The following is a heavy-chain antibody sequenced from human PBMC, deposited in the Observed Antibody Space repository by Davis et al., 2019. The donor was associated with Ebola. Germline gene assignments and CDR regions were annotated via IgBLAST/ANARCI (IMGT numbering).Heavy chain of an antibody. J-gene: IGHJ4*02. CDR2: ISYDGSNK. D-gene: IGHD5-24*01. CDR3: AAMGGYKYGY. CDR1: GFTFSSYG. V-gene: IGHV3-30*03. Sequence: GESLKISCAASGFTFSSYGMHWVRQAPGKGLEWVAFISYDGSNKYYADSVKGRFTISRDNAKNSLYLQMNSLRDEDTAVYYCAAMGGYKYGYWGQGTLVTVSS.